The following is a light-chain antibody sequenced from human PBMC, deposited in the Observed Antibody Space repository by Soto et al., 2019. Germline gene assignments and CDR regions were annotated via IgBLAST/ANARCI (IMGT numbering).Light chain of an antibody. Sequence: QSVLTQPPSVSGAPGQRVTISCTGSNSNIGAGFGVQWYQQFPRTAPRLLIYSNTNRPSGVPDRFSASKSGTSASLAITGLRAEDEADYYCSSYAGSYTWIFGSGTKVTVL. V-gene: IGLV1-40*01. CDR3: SSYAGSYTWI. CDR2: SNT. CDR1: NSNIGAGFG. J-gene: IGLJ1*01.